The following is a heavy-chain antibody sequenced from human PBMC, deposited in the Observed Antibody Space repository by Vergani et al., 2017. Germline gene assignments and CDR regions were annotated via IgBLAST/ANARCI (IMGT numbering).Heavy chain of an antibody. Sequence: QVQLQESGPGLVKPSQTLSLTCTVSGGSISSGSYYWSWIRQPAGKGLEWIGRIYTSGSTNYNPSLKSRVTMSVDTSKNQFSLKLSSVTAADTAVYYCARGRNSATHWFDPWGQGTLVTVSS. CDR1: GGSISSGSYY. J-gene: IGHJ5*02. CDR2: IYTSGST. V-gene: IGHV4-61*02. CDR3: ARGRNSATHWFDP. D-gene: IGHD4-23*01.